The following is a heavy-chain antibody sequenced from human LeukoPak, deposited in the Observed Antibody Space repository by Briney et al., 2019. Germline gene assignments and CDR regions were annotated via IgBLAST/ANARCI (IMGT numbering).Heavy chain of an antibody. Sequence: ASVKISCKASGYIFTKYGFTWVRQAPGQGLEWLGWISPYNGNTKYAQKIQGRATMTTDTSTSTAYLELRSLRSDDTAVYYCARGEYDLLGDYWGQGTLVTVSS. CDR3: ARGEYDLLGDY. CDR1: GYIFTKYG. D-gene: IGHD3-10*01. V-gene: IGHV1-18*01. CDR2: ISPYNGNT. J-gene: IGHJ4*02.